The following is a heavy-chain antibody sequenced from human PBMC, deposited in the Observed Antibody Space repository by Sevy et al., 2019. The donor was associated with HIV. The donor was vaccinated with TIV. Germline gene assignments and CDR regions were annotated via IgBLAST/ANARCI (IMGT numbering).Heavy chain of an antibody. CDR3: AKQCNSSFWSLEY. Sequence: GGSLRLSCAASGFTFNDYALHWVRQAPGKGLEWVAVISFDGNTLFYADSVKGRFTISRDDSRNTLFLQMNSLRPEDTAVYYCAKQCNSSFWSLEYWGQGTLVTVSS. J-gene: IGHJ4*02. CDR1: GFTFNDYA. V-gene: IGHV3-30-3*02. CDR2: ISFDGNTL. D-gene: IGHD6-6*01.